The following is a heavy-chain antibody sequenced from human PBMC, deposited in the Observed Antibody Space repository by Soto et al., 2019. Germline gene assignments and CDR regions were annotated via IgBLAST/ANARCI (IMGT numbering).Heavy chain of an antibody. CDR2: ISAYNGNT. CDR3: ARDQESITDRILQY. V-gene: IGHV1-18*01. Sequence: ASVKVCCKASGDTFASFGFSWVRQAPGQGLEWLGWISAYNGNTHYAQKVRDRVTLTTDTSTNTAYMELRSLTSDDTAVYYCARDQESITDRILQYWGQGTPVTVSS. D-gene: IGHD3-10*01. J-gene: IGHJ4*02. CDR1: GDTFASFG.